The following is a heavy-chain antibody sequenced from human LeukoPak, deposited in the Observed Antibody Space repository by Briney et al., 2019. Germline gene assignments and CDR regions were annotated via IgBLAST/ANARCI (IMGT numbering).Heavy chain of an antibody. CDR3: AGLGVGDDAFDI. J-gene: IGHJ3*02. Sequence: SETLSLTCTVSGNSISSGDNYWSWIRQPAGKGLEWIGRIYTSGSTNYNPSLKSRVTMSVDTSKNQFSLKLSSVTAADTAVYYCAGLGVGDDAFDIWGQGTMVTVSS. V-gene: IGHV4-61*02. CDR2: IYTSGST. CDR1: GNSISSGDNY. D-gene: IGHD3-16*01.